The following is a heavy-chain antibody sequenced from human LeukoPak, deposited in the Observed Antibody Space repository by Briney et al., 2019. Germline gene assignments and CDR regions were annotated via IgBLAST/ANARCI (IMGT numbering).Heavy chain of an antibody. CDR2: ITSSSSFI. Sequence: GGSLRLSSTPSGSTFSTYSMNWVRQPPGRGLEWVSSITSSSSFIYYADSVKGRFTISRDNAKNSLYLQMHSLRAEDTAVYYCARVAGIAAEGLFGYWGQGTLVTVSS. V-gene: IGHV3-21*01. D-gene: IGHD6-13*01. CDR3: ARVAGIAAEGLFGY. CDR1: GSTFSTYS. J-gene: IGHJ4*02.